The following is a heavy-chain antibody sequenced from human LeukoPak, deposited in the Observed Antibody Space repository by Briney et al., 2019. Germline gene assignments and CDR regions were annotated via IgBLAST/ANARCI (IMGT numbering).Heavy chain of an antibody. CDR3: ATSHVYSYGHPYYFDY. D-gene: IGHD5-18*01. CDR1: GFTLSSYA. Sequence: PGGSLRLSCAASGFTLSSYAMSWVRQAPGKGLEWVSCISSSSSYIYYADSVKGRFTISRDNAKNSLYLQMNSLRAEDTAVYYCATSHVYSYGHPYYFDYWGQGTLVTVSS. V-gene: IGHV3-21*01. CDR2: ISSSSSYI. J-gene: IGHJ4*02.